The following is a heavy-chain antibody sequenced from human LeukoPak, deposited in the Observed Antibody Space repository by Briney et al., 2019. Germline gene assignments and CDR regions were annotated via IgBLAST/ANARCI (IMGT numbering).Heavy chain of an antibody. V-gene: IGHV3-48*03. Sequence: GGSLRLSCAASGFTFSSCEMNWVRQAPGKGLEWVSYISSSGDTIYYADSVKGRFTISRDNGKNMLYLQMNSLRAEDTALYYCARANGGADSWGQGTLVTVSS. CDR3: ARANGGADS. CDR2: ISSSGDTI. D-gene: IGHD3-10*01. CDR1: GFTFSSCE. J-gene: IGHJ4*02.